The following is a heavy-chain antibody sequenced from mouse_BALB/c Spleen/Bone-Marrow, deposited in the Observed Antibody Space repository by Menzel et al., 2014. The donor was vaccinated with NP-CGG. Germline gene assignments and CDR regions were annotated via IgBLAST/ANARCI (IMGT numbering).Heavy chain of an antibody. J-gene: IGHJ3*01. Sequence: VQLQQSGAELVKPGASVKLSCTASGFNIKDTYMHWVKQRPGQGLEWIGRIDPANCNTKYDPKFQGKATITADTSSNTAYLQLSSLTSEDTAVYYCAAYYYGTYGFAYWGQGTLVTVSA. CDR3: AAYYYGTYGFAY. CDR2: IDPANCNT. V-gene: IGHV14-3*02. CDR1: GFNIKDTY. D-gene: IGHD1-1*01.